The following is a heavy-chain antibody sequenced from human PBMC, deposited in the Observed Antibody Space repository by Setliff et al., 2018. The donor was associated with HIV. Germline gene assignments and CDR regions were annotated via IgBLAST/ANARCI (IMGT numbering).Heavy chain of an antibody. V-gene: IGHV4-59*11. CDR1: GGSISSHY. CDR2: IYYSGST. CDR3: ASAVEGY. J-gene: IGHJ4*02. Sequence: SETLSLTCTVSGGSISSHYWSWIRQPPGKGLEWIGSIYYSGSTNYNPSLKSRVTISIDTSKKQFALRLTSVTAADTALYFCASAVEGYWGQGTLVTVSS.